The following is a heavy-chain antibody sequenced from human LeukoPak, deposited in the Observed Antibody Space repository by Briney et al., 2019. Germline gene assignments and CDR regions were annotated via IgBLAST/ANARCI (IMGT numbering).Heavy chain of an antibody. CDR2: IYHTGST. J-gene: IGHJ4*02. Sequence: SETLSLTCTVSGGSITNYYWSWVRQPPGQGLEWIAYIYHTGSTNYNPSLKSRVTISIDTSKNQFSLNLSSVTAADTAIYYCARGPTRYYFDYWGQGTLVTVSS. CDR1: GGSITNYY. CDR3: ARGPTRYYFDY. V-gene: IGHV4-59*01.